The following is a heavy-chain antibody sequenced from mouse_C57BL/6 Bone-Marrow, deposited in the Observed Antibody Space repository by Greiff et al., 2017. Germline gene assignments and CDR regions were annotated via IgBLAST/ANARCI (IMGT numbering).Heavy chain of an antibody. V-gene: IGHV1-85*01. J-gene: IGHJ2*01. CDR3: ARDYFDH. CDR2: IYPRDGST. Sequence: QVQLQQSGPELVKPGASVKLCCKASGYTFPSYDINWVKQRPGQGLEWIGWIYPRDGSTKYNEKFKGKATLTVDTSTSTAYMELHSLTSEYSAVYFCARDYFDHCGQGTTLTVSS. CDR1: GYTFPSYD.